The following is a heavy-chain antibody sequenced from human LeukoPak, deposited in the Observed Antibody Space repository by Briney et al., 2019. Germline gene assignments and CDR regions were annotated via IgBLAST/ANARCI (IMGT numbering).Heavy chain of an antibody. CDR2: ISSSGSTI. CDR1: GFTFSDYY. J-gene: IGHJ3*02. V-gene: IGHV3-11*04. D-gene: IGHD3-10*01. CDR3: ARDPITMVRGVIEGAFDI. Sequence: GGSLRLSCAASGFTFSDYYMSWIRQAPGKGLEWVSYISSSGSTIYYADSVKGRFTFSRDNAKNSLYLQMNSPRAEDTAVYYCARDPITMVRGVIEGAFDIWGQGTMVTVSS.